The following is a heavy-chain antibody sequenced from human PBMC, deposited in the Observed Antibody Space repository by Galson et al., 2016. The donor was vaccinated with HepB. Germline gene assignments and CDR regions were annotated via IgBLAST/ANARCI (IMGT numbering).Heavy chain of an antibody. J-gene: IGHJ3*02. D-gene: IGHD1-7*01. CDR2: IYPGDSDT. CDR3: ARRWYNWNYFFAFDI. V-gene: IGHV5-51*01. Sequence: SGAEVKKPGESLRISCKASGFSFSSYWIGWVRQMPGKGLEWMGIIYPGDSDTRDSPSFQGQVTISADRSINTAYLQWSSLKASDTAMYYCARRWYNWNYFFAFDIWGQGTMVTVSS. CDR1: GFSFSSYW.